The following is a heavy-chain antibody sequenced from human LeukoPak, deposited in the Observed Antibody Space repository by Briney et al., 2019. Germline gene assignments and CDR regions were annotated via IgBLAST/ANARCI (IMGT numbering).Heavy chain of an antibody. V-gene: IGHV3-23*01. CDR3: AKGSSGSRPNYFHY. CDR2: ITDSGGST. J-gene: IGHJ4*02. D-gene: IGHD3-22*01. CDR1: GFTFSSYA. Sequence: GGSLRLSCAASGFTFSSYAMSWVRQAPGEGLEWVSAITDSGGSTYYSDSVKGRFTISRDNSKNTLYLQMNTLRAEDTAIYYCAKGSSGSRPNYFHYWGQGTMVTVCS.